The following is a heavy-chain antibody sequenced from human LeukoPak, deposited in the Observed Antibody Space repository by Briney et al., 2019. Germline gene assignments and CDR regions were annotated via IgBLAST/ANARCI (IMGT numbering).Heavy chain of an antibody. Sequence: SETLSLTCAVSGGSISSSNWWSWVRQPPGKGLEWIGEIYHSGSTNYNPSLKSRVTISVDKSKNQFSLKLSSVTAADTAVYYCARDTSSTVTNEGADAFDIWGQGTMVTVSS. V-gene: IGHV4-4*02. CDR3: ARDTSSTVTNEGADAFDI. CDR1: GGSISSSNW. J-gene: IGHJ3*02. D-gene: IGHD4-17*01. CDR2: IYHSGST.